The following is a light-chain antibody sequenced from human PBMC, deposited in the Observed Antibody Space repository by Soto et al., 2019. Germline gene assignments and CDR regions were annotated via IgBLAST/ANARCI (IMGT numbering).Light chain of an antibody. CDR1: NIGSKS. J-gene: IGLJ3*02. V-gene: IGLV3-21*04. Sequence: SYELTQPPSVSVAPGKTARITCGGNNIGSKSVHWYQQKPGQAPVLVIYYDSDRPSGIPERFSGSNSGNTATLTISRVEAGDEADYYCQVWVSSSDHVVFGGGTKLTVL. CDR3: QVWVSSSDHVV. CDR2: YDS.